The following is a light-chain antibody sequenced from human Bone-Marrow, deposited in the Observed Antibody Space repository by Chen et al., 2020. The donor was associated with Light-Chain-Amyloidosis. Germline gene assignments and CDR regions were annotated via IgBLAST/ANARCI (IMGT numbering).Light chain of an antibody. J-gene: IGLJ2*01. CDR3: QSADSSGTYEVI. Sequence: SYELPQPPSVSMSPGQTARNTCSGDNLPTYTADWYQQKPGQAPVLVIHKDTERPSGISERFSGSSSGTTATLTISGVQAEDEADHHCQSADSSGTYEVIFGGGTKLTVL. V-gene: IGLV3-25*03. CDR1: NLPTYT. CDR2: KDT.